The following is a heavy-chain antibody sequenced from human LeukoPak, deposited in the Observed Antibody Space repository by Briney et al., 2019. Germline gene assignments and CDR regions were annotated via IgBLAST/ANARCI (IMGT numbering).Heavy chain of an antibody. Sequence: ASETLSLTCTVSGGSISSSSYYWGWIRQPPGKGLEWIGSIYYSGGTYYNPSLKSRVTISVDTSKNQFSLKLSSVTAADTAVYYCARQPYIVGASDAFDIWGQGTMVTVSS. CDR2: IYYSGGT. J-gene: IGHJ3*02. CDR3: ARQPYIVGASDAFDI. CDR1: GGSISSSSYY. D-gene: IGHD1-26*01. V-gene: IGHV4-39*01.